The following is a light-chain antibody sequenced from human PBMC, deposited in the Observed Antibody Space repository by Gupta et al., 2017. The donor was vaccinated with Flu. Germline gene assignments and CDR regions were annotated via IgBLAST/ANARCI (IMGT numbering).Light chain of an antibody. Sequence: QSALTQPAFAYGSPGQSFTISCTGTSSDVCCYNYVSLYQQHPGKAPKLIIYEVSNPPSGVSNRFSGSKSGNTASLTISGLQAEDEADYYCSSYTSSSTLYVFGTGTKVTVL. V-gene: IGLV2-14*01. J-gene: IGLJ1*01. CDR1: SSDVCCYNY. CDR3: SSYTSSSTLYV. CDR2: EVS.